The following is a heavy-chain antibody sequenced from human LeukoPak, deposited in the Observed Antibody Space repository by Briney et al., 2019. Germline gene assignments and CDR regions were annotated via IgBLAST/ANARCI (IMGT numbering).Heavy chain of an antibody. J-gene: IGHJ4*02. CDR2: INPNSGGT. V-gene: IGHV1-2*06. Sequence: GASVKVSCKASGYTFTGYYMHWVRQAPGQGLEWMGRINPNSGGTNYAQKFQGRVTVTRDTSISTAYMELSRLRSDDTAVYYCARDRDYVWGSYRRNPFDYWGQGTLVTVSS. CDR3: ARDRDYVWGSYRRNPFDY. CDR1: GYTFTGYY. D-gene: IGHD3-16*02.